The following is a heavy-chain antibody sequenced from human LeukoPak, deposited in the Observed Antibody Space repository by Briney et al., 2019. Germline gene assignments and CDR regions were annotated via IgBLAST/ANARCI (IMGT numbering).Heavy chain of an antibody. CDR1: GGSFRDYY. D-gene: IGHD3-22*01. CDR2: INHSGST. Sequence: SETLSLTCAGYGGSFRDYYWSWIRQPPWKGLEWIGEINHSGSTNSNPSLKSRVTISVDTSKNQFSLKLSSVTAADTAVYYCARWSSNYYDTSGRRFDPWGQGILVTVSS. CDR3: ARWSSNYYDTSGRRFDP. V-gene: IGHV4-34*01. J-gene: IGHJ5*02.